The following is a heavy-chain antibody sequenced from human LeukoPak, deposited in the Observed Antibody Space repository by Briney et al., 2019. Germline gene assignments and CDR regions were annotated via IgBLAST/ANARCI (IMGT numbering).Heavy chain of an antibody. CDR3: ARLKLGAYFDL. CDR2: VYTSGDT. Sequence: ASETLSLTCTVSGGSTSSDYWSWIRQSPGKGLEWVGYVYTSGDTGKNPSLKSRVTILLDTSKNQCSLKLTSGSAADTAVYYCARLKLGAYFDLWGRGTLVTVSS. J-gene: IGHJ2*01. V-gene: IGHV4-4*08. D-gene: IGHD3-16*01. CDR1: GGSTSSDY.